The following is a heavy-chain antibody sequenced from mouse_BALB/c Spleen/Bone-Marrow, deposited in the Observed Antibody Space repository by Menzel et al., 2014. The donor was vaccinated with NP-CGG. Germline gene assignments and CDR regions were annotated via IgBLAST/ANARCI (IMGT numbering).Heavy chain of an antibody. CDR2: ISNGGGST. Sequence: EVMLVESGGGLVQPGGSLKLSCTASGFTFSSYTMSWVRQTPEKRLEWVAYISNGGGSTSYPDTVKGRFTNSRDNAKNTLYLQMSSLKSEDTAMYYCSRHVGNPYAMDYWGQGTSVTVSS. V-gene: IGHV5-12-2*01. CDR3: SRHVGNPYAMDY. D-gene: IGHD3-1*01. CDR1: GFTFSSYT. J-gene: IGHJ4*01.